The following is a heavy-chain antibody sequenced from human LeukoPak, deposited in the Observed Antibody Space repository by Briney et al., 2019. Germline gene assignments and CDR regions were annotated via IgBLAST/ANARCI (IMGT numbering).Heavy chain of an antibody. V-gene: IGHV3-74*01. CDR1: GFTFSNYW. CDR3: ARGADTGYSSDS. Sequence: PGGSLRLSCAASGFTFSNYWVHWVRQAPGKGLVWVSRINSDARSTSYADSVKGRFTISRDNAKNTLYLQMNSLRAEDTAVYYCARGADTGYSSDSWGQGTLVTVSS. D-gene: IGHD6-19*01. CDR2: INSDARST. J-gene: IGHJ5*02.